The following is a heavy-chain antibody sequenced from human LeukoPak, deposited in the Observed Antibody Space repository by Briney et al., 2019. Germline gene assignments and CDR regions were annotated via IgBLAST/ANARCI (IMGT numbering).Heavy chain of an antibody. D-gene: IGHD3-10*01. CDR2: ISYDGSNK. V-gene: IGHV3-30*04. CDR3: ARGPPTPRGYYYGMDV. CDR1: GFTFSSYA. J-gene: IGHJ6*04. Sequence: GRSLRLSCAASGFTFSSYAMHWVRQAPGKGLEWVAVISYDGSNKYYADSVKGRFTISRDNSKNTLYLQMNSLRAEDTAVYYCARGPPTPRGYYYGMDVWGKGTTVTVSS.